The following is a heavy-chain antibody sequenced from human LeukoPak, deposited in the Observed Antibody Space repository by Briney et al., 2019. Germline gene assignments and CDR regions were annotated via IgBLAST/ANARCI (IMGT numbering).Heavy chain of an antibody. CDR1: GFTFSSYS. J-gene: IGHJ4*02. Sequence: GGSLRLSCAASGFTFSSYSMNWVRQAPGKGLEWVSSISSSSSYIYYADSVKGRFTISRDNAKNSLYLQMNSLRAEDTAVYYCARAPRIAAAGTDYWGQGTLVTVSS. CDR3: ARAPRIAAAGTDY. V-gene: IGHV3-21*01. CDR2: ISSSSSYI. D-gene: IGHD6-13*01.